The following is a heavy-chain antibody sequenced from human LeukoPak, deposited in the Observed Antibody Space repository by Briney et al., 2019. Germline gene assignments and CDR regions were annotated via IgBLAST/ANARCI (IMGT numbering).Heavy chain of an antibody. CDR3: ARAPLRLADY. V-gene: IGHV3-23*01. CDR1: GFTFSSYA. CDR2: ISGSGGST. D-gene: IGHD4-17*01. Sequence: QPGGSLRLSCAASGFTFSSYAMSWVRQAPGKGLEWVSAISGSGGSTCYADSVKGRFTISRDNAKNSLYLQMNSLRAEDTAVYYCARAPLRLADYWGQGTLVTVSS. J-gene: IGHJ4*02.